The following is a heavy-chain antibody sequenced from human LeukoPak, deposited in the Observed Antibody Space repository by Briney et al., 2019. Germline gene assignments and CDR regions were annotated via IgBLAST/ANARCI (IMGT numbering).Heavy chain of an antibody. CDR2: IIPIFGIA. J-gene: IGHJ3*02. CDR1: GGTLISYA. CDR3: ARDTAYYDSSGYYRSDAFDI. V-gene: IGHV1-69*13. Sequence: SVKVSCKASGGTLISYAFSWVRQAPGQGLEWMGGIIPIFGIANYAQKFQGRVTITADESTSTAYMELCSLRSEDTAVYYCARDTAYYDSSGYYRSDAFDIWGQGTMVTVSS. D-gene: IGHD3-22*01.